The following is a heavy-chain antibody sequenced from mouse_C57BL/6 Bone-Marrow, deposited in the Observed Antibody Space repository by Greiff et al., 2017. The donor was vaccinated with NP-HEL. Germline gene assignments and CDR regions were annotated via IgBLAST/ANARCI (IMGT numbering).Heavy chain of an antibody. V-gene: IGHV1-82*01. J-gene: IGHJ2*01. D-gene: IGHD2-4*01. Sequence: LQESGPELVKPGASVKISCKASGYAFSSSWMNWVKQRPGKGLEWIGRIYPGDGDTNYNGKFKGKATLTADKSSSTAYMQLSSLTSEDSAVYFCARLGLRRNYWGQGTTLTVSS. CDR2: IYPGDGDT. CDR3: ARLGLRRNY. CDR1: GYAFSSSW.